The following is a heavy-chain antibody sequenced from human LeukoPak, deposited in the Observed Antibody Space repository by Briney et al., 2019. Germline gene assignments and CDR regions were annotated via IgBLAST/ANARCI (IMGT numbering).Heavy chain of an antibody. CDR2: ISYDGSNK. Sequence: PGGSLRLSCAASGFTFSSCGMHWVRQAPGKGLEWVAVISYDGSNKYYADSVKGRFTISRDNSKNTLYLQMNSLRAEDTAVYYCAKEARNDYGDYSPFGLGSFDYWGQGTLVTVSS. CDR1: GFTFSSCG. J-gene: IGHJ4*02. V-gene: IGHV3-30*18. D-gene: IGHD4-17*01. CDR3: AKEARNDYGDYSPFGLGSFDY.